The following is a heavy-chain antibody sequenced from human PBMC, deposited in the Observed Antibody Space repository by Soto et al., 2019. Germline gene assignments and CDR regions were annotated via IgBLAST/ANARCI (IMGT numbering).Heavy chain of an antibody. CDR2: ISGSGGSI. D-gene: IGHD5-12*01. V-gene: IGHV3-23*01. CDR1: GFTFSSYS. CDR3: AKDETTVYSGYDRDFDY. J-gene: IGHJ4*02. Sequence: GGSLRLSCAASGFTFSSYSMNWVRQAPGKGLEWVSYISGSGGSIYYADSVKGRFTISRDNSKNSLYLQMNSLRAEDTAVYYCAKDETTVYSGYDRDFDYWGQGTLVTVSS.